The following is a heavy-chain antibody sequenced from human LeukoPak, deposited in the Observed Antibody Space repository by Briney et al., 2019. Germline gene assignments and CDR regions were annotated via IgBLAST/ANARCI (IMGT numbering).Heavy chain of an antibody. V-gene: IGHV3-23*01. Sequence: GGSLRLSCAASGFTFTNYWMSWLRQAPGKGLEWVSGISGNGRSTYYADSVKGRFTISRDNSRNTLYLQMNSLRAEDTALYYCAARSGISPYYIDYWGQGTLVTVSS. J-gene: IGHJ4*02. CDR3: AARSGISPYYIDY. CDR1: GFTFTNYW. CDR2: ISGNGRST. D-gene: IGHD1-26*01.